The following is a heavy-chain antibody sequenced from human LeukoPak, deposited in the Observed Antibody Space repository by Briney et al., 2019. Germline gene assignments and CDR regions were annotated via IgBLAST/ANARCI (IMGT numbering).Heavy chain of an antibody. D-gene: IGHD3-22*01. CDR1: GYTLTELS. J-gene: IGHJ5*02. V-gene: IGHV1-46*01. CDR2: INPSGGST. CDR3: ARGGYYDSSGYYYGWFDP. Sequence: ASVKVSCKVSGYTLTELSMHWVRQAPGKGLEWMGIINPSGGSTSYAQKFQGRVTMTRDTSTSTVYMELSSLRSEDTAVYYCARGGYYDSSGYYYGWFDPWGQGTLVTVSS.